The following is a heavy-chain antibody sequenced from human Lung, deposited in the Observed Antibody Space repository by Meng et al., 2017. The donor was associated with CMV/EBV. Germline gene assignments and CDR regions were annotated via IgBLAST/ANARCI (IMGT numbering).Heavy chain of an antibody. V-gene: IGHV4-34*01. CDR3: ARCFRGGGTQRRFGVFRSSYFFDY. CDR1: GGSFSGYC. J-gene: IGHJ4*02. D-gene: IGHD3-3*01. CDR2: INHSGTT. Sequence: SETLSLXCAVYGGSFSGYCWSWIRQPPGKGLEWIGEINHSGTTNYNPSLESRVTISVDTSKNQFSLKLSSVTAADTAVYYCARCFRGGGTQRRFGVFRSSYFFDYWGLGTXVTVSS.